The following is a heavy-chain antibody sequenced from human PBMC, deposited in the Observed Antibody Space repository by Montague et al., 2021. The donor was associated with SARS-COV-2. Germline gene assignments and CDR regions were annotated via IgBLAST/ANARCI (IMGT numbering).Heavy chain of an antibody. J-gene: IGHJ4*02. Sequence: SLRLSCAVSGFSFSSFTLHLVRQAPGKGLEWVALISHDGSNKNYADSLKGRFTISRDNSKNTPYLQMNSLRAEDTAVYYCARGGHPHQLVYYWGQGTLVTVSS. CDR1: GFSFSSFT. CDR3: ARGGHPHQLVYY. CDR2: ISHDGSNK. D-gene: IGHD2-2*01. V-gene: IGHV3-30-3*01.